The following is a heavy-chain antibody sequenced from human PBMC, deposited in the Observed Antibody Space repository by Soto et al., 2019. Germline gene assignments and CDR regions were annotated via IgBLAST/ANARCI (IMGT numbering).Heavy chain of an antibody. Sequence: SETLSLTCTVSGAAVSNGDYRWNWIRQPPGKGLEWIGDIYNDGSTHYNPSLKSRVTISVDTSKNQFSLRLSSVTAADTAVYYCARHGGKLGITGTMGNFDYWGQGSLVTVSS. CDR2: IYNDGST. V-gene: IGHV4-30-4*08. CDR3: ARHGGKLGITGTMGNFDY. J-gene: IGHJ4*02. D-gene: IGHD1-20*01. CDR1: GAAVSNGDYR.